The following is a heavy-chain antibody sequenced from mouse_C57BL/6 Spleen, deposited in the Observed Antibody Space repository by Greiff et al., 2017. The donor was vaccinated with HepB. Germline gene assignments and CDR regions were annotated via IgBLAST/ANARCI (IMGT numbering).Heavy chain of an antibody. CDR1: GFTFSSYG. Sequence: EVQRVESGGDLVKPGGSLKLSCAASGFTFSSYGMSWVRQTPDKRLEWVATISSGGSYNYYPDSVKGRFTISRDKAKNTQYLQMSSLKSEDTAMYYCARRGNPLAMDYWGQGTSVTVSS. V-gene: IGHV5-6*01. CDR2: ISSGGSYN. CDR3: ARRGNPLAMDY. J-gene: IGHJ4*01. D-gene: IGHD2-1*01.